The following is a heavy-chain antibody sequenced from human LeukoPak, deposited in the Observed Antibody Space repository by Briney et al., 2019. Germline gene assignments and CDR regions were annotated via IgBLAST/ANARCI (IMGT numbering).Heavy chain of an antibody. CDR3: AKDLRYRYCSSTSCYREGDY. Sequence: GGSLRLSCAASGFTFRSYEMNWVRQAPGKGLEWVSYISSSGSTIYYADSVRGRFTISRDNSKNTLYLQMNSLRAEDTAVYYCAKDLRYRYCSSTSCYREGDYWGQGTLVTVSS. D-gene: IGHD2-2*02. CDR1: GFTFRSYE. CDR2: ISSSGSTI. V-gene: IGHV3-48*03. J-gene: IGHJ4*02.